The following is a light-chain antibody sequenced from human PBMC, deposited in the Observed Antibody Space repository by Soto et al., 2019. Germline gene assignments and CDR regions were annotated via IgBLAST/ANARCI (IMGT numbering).Light chain of an antibody. V-gene: IGKV3-20*01. CDR3: QQYGSSHT. CDR1: QRISSNY. Sequence: EIVMTQSPGTLSLSPGERATLSCRASQRISSNYIAWYHQKPGQAPRLLIYGASSRATGIPDRFNGSGSGTDFTLTISRLEPEDFAVYYCQQYGSSHTFGGGTKVDIK. J-gene: IGKJ4*01. CDR2: GAS.